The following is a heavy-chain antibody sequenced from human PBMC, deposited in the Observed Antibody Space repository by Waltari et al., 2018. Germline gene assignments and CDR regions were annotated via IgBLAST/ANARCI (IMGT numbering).Heavy chain of an antibody. CDR1: GGSIRSVSYY. V-gene: IGHV4-39*01. D-gene: IGHD3-22*01. CDR3: ARQDYYYVKGYFDL. CDR2: IFYSGAT. Sequence: QLQLQESGPGLVKPSETVSLTCTVSGGSIRSVSYYWGWVRQPPGKGLEFLASIFYSGATYYNPSLESRVTISVDTSKNQFSLELTSVTDADTAVYYCARQDYYYVKGYFDLWGRGTLVTVSS. J-gene: IGHJ2*01.